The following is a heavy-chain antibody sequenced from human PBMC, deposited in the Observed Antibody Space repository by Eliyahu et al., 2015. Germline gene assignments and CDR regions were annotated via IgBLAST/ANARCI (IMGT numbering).Heavy chain of an antibody. V-gene: IGHV1-18*01. CDR3: ARGGAGDYGVNWFDP. CDR2: ISAYNGNT. CDR1: GYTFTSYG. D-gene: IGHD4-17*01. J-gene: IGHJ5*02. Sequence: CKASGYTFTSYGISWVRQAPGQGLEWMGWISAYNGNTNYAQKLQGRVTMTTDTSTSTAYMELRSLRSDDTAVYYCARGGAGDYGVNWFDPWGQGTLVTVSS.